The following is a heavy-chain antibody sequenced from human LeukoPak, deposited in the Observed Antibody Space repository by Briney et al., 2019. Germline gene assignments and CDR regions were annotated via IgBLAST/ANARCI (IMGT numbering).Heavy chain of an antibody. Sequence: ASVKVSCKASGHTFTRYYIHWVRQAPGQGLEWMGIINPSGGNTNYAQKFQGRVTMTRDTSTSTVYMELSSRKSEDTAVYYLSTGEFCFDFLGQGTMVTVSS. V-gene: IGHV1-46*01. J-gene: IGHJ3*01. CDR3: STGEFCFDF. CDR1: GHTFTRYY. D-gene: IGHD3-10*01. CDR2: INPSGGNT.